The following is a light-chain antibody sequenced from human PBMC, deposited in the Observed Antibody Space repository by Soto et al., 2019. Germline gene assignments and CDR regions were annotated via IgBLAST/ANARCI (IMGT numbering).Light chain of an antibody. Sequence: EIVMTQSPATLSVSPGERATVSCRASQRVSRNLAWYQQKPGQAPRLLIYGASARATGFPARFSGSGSGTDFTLTISSLQSEDFAVYYCQQYNNWPWTFGQGTKVDIK. CDR1: QRVSRN. J-gene: IGKJ1*01. CDR2: GAS. CDR3: QQYNNWPWT. V-gene: IGKV3-15*01.